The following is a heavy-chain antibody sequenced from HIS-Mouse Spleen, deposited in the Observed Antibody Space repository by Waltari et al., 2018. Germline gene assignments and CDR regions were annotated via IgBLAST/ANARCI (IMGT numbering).Heavy chain of an antibody. CDR1: GCSISSSSYY. J-gene: IGHJ2*01. D-gene: IGHD3-10*01. Sequence: QLQLQESGPGLVKPSETLSLTCTVSGCSISSSSYYWGWIRQPPGKGLEWIGSIYYSGSTYYNPSLKSRVPISVDTSKNQFSLKLSSVTAADTAVYYCARTRGYWYFDLWGRGTLVTVSS. V-gene: IGHV4-39*01. CDR3: ARTRGYWYFDL. CDR2: IYYSGST.